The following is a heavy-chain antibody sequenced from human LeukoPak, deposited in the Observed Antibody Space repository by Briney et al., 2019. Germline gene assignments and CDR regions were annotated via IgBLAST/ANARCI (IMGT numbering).Heavy chain of an antibody. V-gene: IGHV4-61*05. CDR2: IYYSGST. CDR3: ARHRGDYYYYGMDV. CDR1: GGSISSSSYY. Sequence: SETLSLTCTVSGGSISSSSYYWSWIRQPPGKGLEWIGYIYYSGSTNYNPSLKSRVTISVDTSKNQFSLKLSSVTAADTAVYYCARHRGDYYYYGMDVWGQGTTVTVSS. J-gene: IGHJ6*02.